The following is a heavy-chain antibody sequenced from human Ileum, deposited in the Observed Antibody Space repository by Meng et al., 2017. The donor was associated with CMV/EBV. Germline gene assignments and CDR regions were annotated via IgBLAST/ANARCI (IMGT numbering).Heavy chain of an antibody. D-gene: IGHD3-10*01. V-gene: IGHV4-4*02. J-gene: IGHJ6*02. CDR3: AREAGYYYGSGSYYPRDYYYGMDV. Sequence: WSWARQPPGKGLEWIGEIYHSGSTNYNPSLKSRVTISVDKSKNQFSLKLSSVTAADTAVYYCAREAGYYYGSGSYYPRDYYYGMDVWGQGTTVTVSS. CDR2: IYHSGST.